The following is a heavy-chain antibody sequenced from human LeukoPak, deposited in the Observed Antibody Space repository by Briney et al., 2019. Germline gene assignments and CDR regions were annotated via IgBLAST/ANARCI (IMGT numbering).Heavy chain of an antibody. CDR1: GFTFSSYG. J-gene: IGHJ3*02. Sequence: GGSLRLSCAASGFTFSSYGMHWVRQAPGKGLEWVAFIRYDGSNKYYADSVKGRFTISRDNAKNSLYLQMNSLRAEDTAVYYCASEPRYNWNDDAFDIWGQGTMVTVSS. V-gene: IGHV3-30*02. CDR2: IRYDGSNK. CDR3: ASEPRYNWNDDAFDI. D-gene: IGHD1-20*01.